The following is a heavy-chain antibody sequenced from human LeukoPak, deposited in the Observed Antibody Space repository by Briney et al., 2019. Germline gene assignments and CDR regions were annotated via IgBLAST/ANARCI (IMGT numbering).Heavy chain of an antibody. J-gene: IGHJ1*01. CDR2: ISGSGGST. CDR3: ARERGISSGYYQEYFQH. D-gene: IGHD3-22*01. V-gene: IGHV3-23*01. CDR1: GFTFSSYA. Sequence: GGSLRLSCAASGFTFSSYAMSWVRQAPGKGLEWVSAISGSGGSTYYADSVKGRFTISRDNSKNTLYLQMNSLRAEDTAVYYCARERGISSGYYQEYFQHWGQGTLVTVSS.